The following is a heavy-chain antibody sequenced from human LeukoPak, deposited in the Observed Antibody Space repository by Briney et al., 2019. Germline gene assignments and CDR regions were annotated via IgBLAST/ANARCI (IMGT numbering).Heavy chain of an antibody. J-gene: IGHJ4*02. CDR3: ARAGPKTYYFDY. CDR1: GYTFTGYY. CDR2: INPNSGGT. Sequence: ASVKVSCKAPGYTFTGYYMHWVRQAPGQGLEWMGWINPNSGGTNYAQKFQGRVTMTRDTSTSTVYMELSSLRSEDTAVYYCARAGPKTYYFDYWGQGTLVTVSS. V-gene: IGHV1-2*02.